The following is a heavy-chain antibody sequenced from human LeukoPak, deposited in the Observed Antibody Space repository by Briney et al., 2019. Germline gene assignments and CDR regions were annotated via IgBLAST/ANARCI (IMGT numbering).Heavy chain of an antibody. Sequence: TSETLSLTCAVSGGSVTTYHWTWIRQPPGKGLEWIGEINHSGSTNYNPSLKSRVTISVDTSKNQFSLKLSSVTAADTAVYYCARQKGYYYGSGSYLPYYYYYMDVWGKGTTVTISS. V-gene: IGHV4-34*01. CDR3: ARQKGYYYGSGSYLPYYYYYMDV. J-gene: IGHJ6*03. CDR2: INHSGST. CDR1: GGSVTTYH. D-gene: IGHD3-10*01.